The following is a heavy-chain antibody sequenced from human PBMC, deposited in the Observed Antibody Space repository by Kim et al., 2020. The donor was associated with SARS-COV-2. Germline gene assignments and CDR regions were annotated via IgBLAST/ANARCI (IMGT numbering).Heavy chain of an antibody. CDR1: GGPISSGGYY. Sequence: SETLSLTCTVSGGPISSGGYYWSWIRHPPGKGLEWIGHIYYSGSSYYNPSLKSRATISVDTSKNQFSLKLSSVTAADTAVYYCARQRNYYDRSVYHFYLDYWGQGTLVTVSS. J-gene: IGHJ4*02. CDR2: IYYSGSS. D-gene: IGHD3-22*01. V-gene: IGHV4-31*03. CDR3: ARQRNYYDRSVYHFYLDY.